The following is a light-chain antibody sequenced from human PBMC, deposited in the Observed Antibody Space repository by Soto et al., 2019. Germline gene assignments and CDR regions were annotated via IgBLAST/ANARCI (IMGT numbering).Light chain of an antibody. Sequence: QSVLTQPPSASGTPGQRVTIFCSGSSSNIGSNDVNWYQQVPGTAPKLLIYSNDQRPSWVPDRFSGSKSGTSASLAISGLQSEDEADYYCAAWDDSLNGQGVFGGGTKLTAL. J-gene: IGLJ3*02. V-gene: IGLV1-44*01. CDR3: AAWDDSLNGQGV. CDR1: SSNIGSND. CDR2: SND.